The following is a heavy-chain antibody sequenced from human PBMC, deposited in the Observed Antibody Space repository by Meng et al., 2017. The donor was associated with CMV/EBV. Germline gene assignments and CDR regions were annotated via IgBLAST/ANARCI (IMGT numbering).Heavy chain of an antibody. D-gene: IGHD2-21*01. Sequence: GESLKISCAASGFTVSSNYMSWVRQAPGKGLEWVSSISSSSSYIYYADSVKGRFTISRDNAKNSLYLQMNSLRAEDTAVYYCAREGEAYCGGDCSSWGQGTLVTVSS. CDR1: GFTVSSNY. CDR2: ISSSSSYI. CDR3: AREGEAYCGGDCSS. V-gene: IGHV3-21*01. J-gene: IGHJ4*02.